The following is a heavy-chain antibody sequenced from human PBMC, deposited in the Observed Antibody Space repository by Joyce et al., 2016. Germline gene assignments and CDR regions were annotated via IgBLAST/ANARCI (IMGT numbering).Heavy chain of an antibody. CDR3: ARVGSSWSFGY. Sequence: QVQLQESGPGLVKPSETLSLTCTVSGDSIGTYYWNWFRQHPGKGLEWIGYIFYTGSTNCNPSLKSRVTMSVDMSQNQFSLNLNSVTAADTAVYYCARVGSSWSFGYWGQGTLVSVSS. J-gene: IGHJ4*02. D-gene: IGHD6-13*01. CDR1: GDSIGTYY. V-gene: IGHV4-59*01. CDR2: IFYTGST.